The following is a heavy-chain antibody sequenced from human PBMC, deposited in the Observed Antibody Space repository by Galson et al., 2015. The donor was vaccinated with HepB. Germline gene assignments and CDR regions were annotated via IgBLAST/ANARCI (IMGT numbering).Heavy chain of an antibody. J-gene: IGHJ6*03. CDR2: IIPIFGTA. CDR1: GGTFSSYA. V-gene: IGHV1-69*13. D-gene: IGHD5-18*01. CDR3: ARVRLWLGEDTARNRGAYYYYYYMDV. Sequence: SVKVSCKASGGTFSSYAISWVRQAPGQGLEWMGGIIPIFGTANYAQKFQGRVTITADESTSTAYMELSSLRSEDTAVYYCARVRLWLGEDTARNRGAYYYYYYMDVWGKGTTVTVSS.